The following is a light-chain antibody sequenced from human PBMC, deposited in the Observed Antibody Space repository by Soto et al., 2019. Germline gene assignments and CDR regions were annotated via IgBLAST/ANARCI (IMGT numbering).Light chain of an antibody. CDR3: QQSHGIPYT. CDR1: QTISTY. Sequence: DIQMTQSPSSLSASVGDRVTITCRASQTISTYLNWYQQNPGKAPKLLIYAASTLQSGVPSRFSGSGSGTDFTPTISSQQPEDFATYYCQQSHGIPYTFGQGTKLEIK. J-gene: IGKJ2*01. CDR2: AAS. V-gene: IGKV1-39*01.